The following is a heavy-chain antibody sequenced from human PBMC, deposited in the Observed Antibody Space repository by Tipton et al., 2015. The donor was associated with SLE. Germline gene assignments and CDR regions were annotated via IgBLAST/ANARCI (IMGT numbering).Heavy chain of an antibody. V-gene: IGHV4-31*03. J-gene: IGHJ4*02. CDR2: IYYTGNT. Sequence: TLSLTCTVSGVSISSGLYYWTWIRQRPGKGLEWIGNIYYTGNTYYNPSLRSRLTISVDTSQSQFSLKLNSVTAADTAVYYCARDDHYGDYFDYWGQGTLVTVSS. D-gene: IGHD4-17*01. CDR3: ARDDHYGDYFDY. CDR1: GVSISSGLYY.